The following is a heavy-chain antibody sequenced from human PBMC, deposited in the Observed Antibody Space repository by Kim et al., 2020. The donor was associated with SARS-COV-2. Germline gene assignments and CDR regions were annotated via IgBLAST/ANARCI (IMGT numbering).Heavy chain of an antibody. Sequence: SETLSLTCTVYGGSFSSSNYFWDWMRQRTGMGRVGKGRLNYSAGTFYNPSLKSPVSISADTSKNPLSLRLSSATAAATSVYYCASRLSYNAPYF. CDR3: ASRLSYNAPYF. CDR2: LNYSAGT. J-gene: IGHJ2*01. V-gene: IGHV4-39*01. CDR1: GGSFSSSNYF. D-gene: IGHD3-10*01.